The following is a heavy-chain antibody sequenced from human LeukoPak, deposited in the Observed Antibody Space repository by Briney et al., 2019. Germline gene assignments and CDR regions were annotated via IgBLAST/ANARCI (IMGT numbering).Heavy chain of an antibody. CDR2: INPSGGST. V-gene: IGHV1-46*01. J-gene: IGHJ6*02. CDR3: ARGRVVPAATYYYYYGMDV. Sequence: ASVEVSCKASGYTFTSYYMHWVRQAPGQGLEWMGIINPSGGSTSYAQKFQGRVTMTRDTSTSTVYMELSSLRSEDTAVYYCARGRVVPAATYYYYYGMDVWGQGTTVTVSS. CDR1: GYTFTSYY. D-gene: IGHD2-2*01.